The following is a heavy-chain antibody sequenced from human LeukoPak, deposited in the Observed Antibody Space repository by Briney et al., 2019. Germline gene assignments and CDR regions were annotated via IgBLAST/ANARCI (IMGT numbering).Heavy chain of an antibody. CDR1: GGSISSGGYY. J-gene: IGHJ4*02. Sequence: SETLSLTCTVSGGSISSGGYYWGWIRQPPGKGLEWIGYIYYSGSTNYNPSLKSRVTMSVDTSKNQFSLKLNSVTAADTAVYYCAREYGDFDYWGQGTLVTVSS. D-gene: IGHD4-17*01. CDR3: AREYGDFDY. V-gene: IGHV4-61*08. CDR2: IYYSGST.